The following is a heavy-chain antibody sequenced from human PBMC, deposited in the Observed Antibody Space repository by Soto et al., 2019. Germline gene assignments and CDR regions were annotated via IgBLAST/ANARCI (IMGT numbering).Heavy chain of an antibody. CDR3: AQALVFTGGDGFDS. V-gene: IGHV4-31*02. D-gene: IGHD1-1*01. J-gene: IGHJ3*02. Sequence: HVRLQEWGPGLVKPSQTLSLKCSVSGGSITTGGRYWSSIRQLPGMGLELIGDIYYSGNTYYNAPLKSRVTLSVEAAKNQCSLTLSSVTAADTAVYYWAQALVFTGGDGFDSWGQGRLVTVSS. CDR2: IYYSGNT. CDR1: GGSITTGGRY.